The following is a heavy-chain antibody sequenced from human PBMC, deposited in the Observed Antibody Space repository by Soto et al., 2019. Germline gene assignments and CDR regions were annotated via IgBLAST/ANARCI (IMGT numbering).Heavy chain of an antibody. Sequence: LVQSGAEVKKPGSSVKVSCKASGGTFSSYAISWVRQXXXXGLXXMGGIIPIFGTANYAQKFQGRVTITADESTSTAYMELSSLRSEDTAVYYCASQWGPSGYPNWYFDLWGRGTLVTVSS. CDR3: ASQWGPSGYPNWYFDL. V-gene: IGHV1-69*01. J-gene: IGHJ2*01. D-gene: IGHD3-22*01. CDR1: GGTFSSYA. CDR2: IIPIFGTA.